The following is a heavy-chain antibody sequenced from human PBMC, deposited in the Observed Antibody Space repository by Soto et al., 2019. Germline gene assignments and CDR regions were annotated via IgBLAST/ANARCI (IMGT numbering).Heavy chain of an antibody. CDR2: IYPGDSDT. V-gene: IGHV5-51*01. CDR3: ARHKRGVAVAGNDAFDI. CDR1: GYSFTSYW. Sequence: HGESLKISCKGSGYSFTSYWIGWVRQMPGKGLEWMGIIYPGDSDTRYSPSFQGQVTISADKSISTAYLQWSSLKASDTAMYYCARHKRGVAVAGNDAFDIWGQGTMVTVSS. D-gene: IGHD6-19*01. J-gene: IGHJ3*02.